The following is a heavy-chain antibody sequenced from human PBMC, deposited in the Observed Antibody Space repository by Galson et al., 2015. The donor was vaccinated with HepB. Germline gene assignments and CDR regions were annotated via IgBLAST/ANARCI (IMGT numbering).Heavy chain of an antibody. D-gene: IGHD2-8*01. Sequence: SLRLSCAASGLTFSTNAMSWVRQAPGKGLEWVSGISGSGGSTYYADSVEGRFTISRDNSKSTLSLQMNNLTADDTALYYCARSTNLDNWGQGTLVTVSS. V-gene: IGHV3-23*01. CDR3: ARSTNLDN. CDR1: GLTFSTNA. J-gene: IGHJ4*02. CDR2: ISGSGGST.